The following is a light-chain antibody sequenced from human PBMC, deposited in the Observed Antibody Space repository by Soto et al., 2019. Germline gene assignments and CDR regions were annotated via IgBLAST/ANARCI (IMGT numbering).Light chain of an antibody. J-gene: IGKJ4*01. Sequence: EIVMTQSPATLSVSPGDRATISCRASQSVSSNLAWYQQKPGQAPRLLIYAASTWATGIPARFSGSGSGTEFTPTIISLQSEDFAVYYCQQYNNWHPLTFGGGTKVEIK. CDR2: AAS. CDR3: QQYNNWHPLT. V-gene: IGKV3-15*01. CDR1: QSVSSN.